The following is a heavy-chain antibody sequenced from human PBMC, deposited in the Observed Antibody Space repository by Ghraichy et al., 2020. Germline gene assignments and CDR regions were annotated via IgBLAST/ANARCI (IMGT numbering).Heavy chain of an antibody. D-gene: IGHD2-2*01. CDR3: ARSVVPAAIMWFDP. Sequence: GGSLRLSCAASGFTFSSYWMSWVRQAPGKGLEWVANIKQDGSEKYYVDSVKGRFTISRDNAKNSLYLQMNSLRAEDTAVYYCARSVVPAAIMWFDPWGQGTLVTVSS. CDR1: GFTFSSYW. V-gene: IGHV3-7*01. CDR2: IKQDGSEK. J-gene: IGHJ5*02.